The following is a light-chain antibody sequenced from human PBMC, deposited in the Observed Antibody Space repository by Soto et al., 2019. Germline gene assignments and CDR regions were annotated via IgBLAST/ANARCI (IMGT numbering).Light chain of an antibody. CDR3: QQYSEWPPLT. V-gene: IGKV3-15*01. Sequence: EIVMTQSPATLSVSPGESVTLSCRASQSLSSNLAWYQQKPGQAPRLLIHGASTRATGIPARFSGSGSGTEFTLTISRLQSEDSAVYYCQQYSEWPPLTFGGGTKVDIK. CDR1: QSLSSN. CDR2: GAS. J-gene: IGKJ4*01.